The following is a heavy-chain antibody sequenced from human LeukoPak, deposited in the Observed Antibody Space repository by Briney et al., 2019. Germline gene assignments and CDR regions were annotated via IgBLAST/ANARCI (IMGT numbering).Heavy chain of an antibody. Sequence: ASVKVSCKASGYTFTSHAITWVRQAPGQGLEWMGWISVYNGHTNYAQKLQGRVTMTTDTSTNTAYMELRSLRSDDTAVYYCARGQYTSSWYDWFDPWGQGILVTVSS. J-gene: IGHJ5*02. CDR1: GYTFTSHA. D-gene: IGHD6-13*01. CDR2: ISVYNGHT. V-gene: IGHV1-18*01. CDR3: ARGQYTSSWYDWFDP.